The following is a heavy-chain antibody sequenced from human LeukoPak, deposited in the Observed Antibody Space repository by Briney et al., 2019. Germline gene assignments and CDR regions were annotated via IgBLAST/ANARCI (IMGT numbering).Heavy chain of an antibody. CDR2: IRYDGSNK. CDR3: AKDIRATAMVGPFDY. D-gene: IGHD5-18*01. CDR1: GFTFSSYG. V-gene: IGHV3-30*02. Sequence: GGSLRLSCAASGFTFSSYGMHWVRQAPGKGLEWVAFIRYDGSNKYYADSVKGRFTISRDNPKNTLYLQMNSLRAEDTALYYCAKDIRATAMVGPFDYWGQGTLVTVSS. J-gene: IGHJ4*02.